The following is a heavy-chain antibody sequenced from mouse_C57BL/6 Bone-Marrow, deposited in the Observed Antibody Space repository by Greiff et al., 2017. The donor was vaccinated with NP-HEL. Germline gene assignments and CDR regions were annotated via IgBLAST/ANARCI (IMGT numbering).Heavy chain of an antibody. CDR1: GYTFTSYW. V-gene: IGHV1-50*01. Sequence: QVQLQQPGAELVRPGTSVKLSCKASGYTFTSYWMQWVKQRPGQGLEWIGEIDPSDSYTNYNQKFKGKATLTVDTSSSTAYMQLSRLTSEDSAVYYCARLEWDVWGTGTTVTVSS. J-gene: IGHJ1*03. CDR3: ARLEWDV. CDR2: IDPSDSYT.